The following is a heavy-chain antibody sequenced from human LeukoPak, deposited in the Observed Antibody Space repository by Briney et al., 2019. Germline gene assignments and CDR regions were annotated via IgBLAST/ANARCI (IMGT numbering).Heavy chain of an antibody. Sequence: PSETLSLTCTVSGGSISSYYWSWLRQPPGKGLEWIGYIYCSGSTNYNPSLKSRVTISVDTSKNQFSLTLDHVNAADTAVYFCWEGGGGYYYDSSGYYRNDAFDIWGQGTMVTVSS. V-gene: IGHV4-4*08. D-gene: IGHD3-22*01. CDR1: GGSISSYY. J-gene: IGHJ3*02. CDR2: IYCSGST. CDR3: WEGGGGYYYDSSGYYRNDAFDI.